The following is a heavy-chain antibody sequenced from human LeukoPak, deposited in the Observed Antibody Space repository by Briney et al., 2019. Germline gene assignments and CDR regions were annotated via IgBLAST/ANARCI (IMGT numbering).Heavy chain of an antibody. J-gene: IGHJ4*02. V-gene: IGHV3-48*03. Sequence: GGSLRLSCAASGFTFSSYEMNWVRQAPGKGLEWVSYISSSGSTIYYADSVKGRFTISRDNAKNSLYLQMNSLRAEDTAAYYCAREMTTVFFDYWGQGTLVTVSS. CDR1: GFTFSSYE. CDR2: ISSSGSTI. D-gene: IGHD4-17*01. CDR3: AREMTTVFFDY.